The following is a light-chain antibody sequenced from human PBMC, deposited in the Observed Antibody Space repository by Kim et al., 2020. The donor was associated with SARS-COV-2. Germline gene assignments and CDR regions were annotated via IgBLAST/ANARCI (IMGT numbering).Light chain of an antibody. V-gene: IGLV2-14*04. J-gene: IGLJ1*01. Sequence: GQSITTACTGTSSDVGAYNYVSWYQLHPGKAPELMVFDVSERPSGISNRFSGSKSGNTASLTITGLQAEDEADYYCCSYATSRSYVFGTGTKVTVL. CDR2: DVS. CDR1: SSDVGAYNY. CDR3: CSYATSRSYV.